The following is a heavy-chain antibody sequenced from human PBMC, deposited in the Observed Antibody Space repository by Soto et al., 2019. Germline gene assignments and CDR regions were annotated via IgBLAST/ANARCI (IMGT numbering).Heavy chain of an antibody. CDR3: ARVPCSSTSCLDYYGMDV. V-gene: IGHV1-2*04. Sequence: QVQLVQSGAEVKKPGASVKVSCKASGYTFTGYYMHWVRQAPGQGPEWMGWINPNSGGTKYAQKFQGWVTMTRETSSSTAYMELSRLRSDDTAVYYCARVPCSSTSCLDYYGMDVWGQGTKVTVSS. CDR2: INPNSGGT. D-gene: IGHD2-2*01. CDR1: GYTFTGYY. J-gene: IGHJ6*02.